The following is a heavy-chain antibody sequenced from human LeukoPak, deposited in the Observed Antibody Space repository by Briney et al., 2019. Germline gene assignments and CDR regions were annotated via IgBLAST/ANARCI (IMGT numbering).Heavy chain of an antibody. CDR1: GYSITSGYY. Sequence: SETLSLTCTVSGYSITSGYYWGWVRQSPGKGLEWIGNVDHGGTTFYNASLKSRVTISVDTSKNQFSLNLSSVTAADTAVYYCAPPPYYYEANGYSVAWGQGTLVTVSS. V-gene: IGHV4-38-2*02. J-gene: IGHJ5*02. D-gene: IGHD3-22*01. CDR2: VDHGGTT. CDR3: APPPYYYEANGYSVA.